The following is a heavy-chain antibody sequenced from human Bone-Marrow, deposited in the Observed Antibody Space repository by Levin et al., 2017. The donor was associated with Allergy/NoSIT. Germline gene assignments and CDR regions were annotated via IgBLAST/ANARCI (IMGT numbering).Heavy chain of an antibody. Sequence: SQTLSLTCTVSGASITSTDPYWAWVRQPPGKGLEWLGSMHYSGNSYYNSSLKSRLTISVDTSKSQISLKLTSLTAADTAVYYCARHAWLYFEHWGRGTLVTVSS. D-gene: IGHD5-12*01. CDR1: GASITSTDPY. V-gene: IGHV4-39*01. CDR2: MHYSGNS. CDR3: ARHAWLYFEH. J-gene: IGHJ4*02.